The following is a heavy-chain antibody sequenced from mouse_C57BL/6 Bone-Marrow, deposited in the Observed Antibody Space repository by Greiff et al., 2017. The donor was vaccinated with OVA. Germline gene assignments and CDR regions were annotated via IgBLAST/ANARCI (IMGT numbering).Heavy chain of an antibody. Sequence: VQLQQSGPELVKPGASVKIPCKASGYTFTDYNTDWVKQSHGKSLEWIGDINPNNGGTIYNQKFKGKATLTVDKSSSTAYMELRSLTSEDTAVYYCASTGFAYWGQGTLVTVSA. V-gene: IGHV1-18*01. CDR3: ASTGFAY. CDR1: GYTFTDYN. J-gene: IGHJ3*01. CDR2: INPNNGGT. D-gene: IGHD1-1*01.